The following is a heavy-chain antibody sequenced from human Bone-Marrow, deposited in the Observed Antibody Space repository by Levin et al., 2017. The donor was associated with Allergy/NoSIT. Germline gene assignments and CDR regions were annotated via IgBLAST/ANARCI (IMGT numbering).Heavy chain of an antibody. Sequence: LRLSCAVSGDSISSGDHYWSWIRPPPGKGLEWIGYMYYIEDTYYNPALKSRLSISIDTPRNQFSLKLRPVTDADTAVYFCARTGGRTYSGYENFAFWGQGTRVTVSS. D-gene: IGHD5-12*01. CDR1: GDSISSGDHY. CDR3: ARTGGRTYSGYENFAF. CDR2: MYYIEDT. V-gene: IGHV4-30-4*01. J-gene: IGHJ4*02.